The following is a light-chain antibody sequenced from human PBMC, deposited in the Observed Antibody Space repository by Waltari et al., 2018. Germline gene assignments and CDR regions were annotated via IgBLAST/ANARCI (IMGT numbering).Light chain of an antibody. J-gene: IGLJ2*01. CDR2: QDS. CDR1: KLGDKY. V-gene: IGLV3-1*01. Sequence: SYELTQPPSVSVSPGQTASITCSGDKLGDKYACWYQQKPGQSPVLVIYQDSKRPSGIPEVFSGSNSGSTATLPIRGTQAMNEADYYCQAWDSSTVVFGGGTKLTVL. CDR3: QAWDSSTVV.